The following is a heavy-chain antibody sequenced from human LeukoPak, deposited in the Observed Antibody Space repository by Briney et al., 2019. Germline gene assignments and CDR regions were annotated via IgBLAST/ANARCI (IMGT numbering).Heavy chain of an antibody. J-gene: IGHJ2*01. V-gene: IGHV3-23*01. D-gene: IGHD3-3*01. Sequence: PGGSLRLSCAASGFTFSGNGMSWVRRVPGKGLDWVSGISASGGSTYYADSVKGRFTISRDISKNTLYLQMNSLRAEDTAVYYCAKVGGLRYLEFLSLGDWYFDLWGRGTLVTVSS. CDR3: AKVGGLRYLEFLSLGDWYFDL. CDR2: ISASGGST. CDR1: GFTFSGNG.